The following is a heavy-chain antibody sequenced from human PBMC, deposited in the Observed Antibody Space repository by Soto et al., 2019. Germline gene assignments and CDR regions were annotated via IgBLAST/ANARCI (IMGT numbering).Heavy chain of an antibody. J-gene: IGHJ4*02. V-gene: IGHV3-23*01. Sequence: EVHLLGSGGGLVQPGGSLRLFCAASGFAFSDYAITLVRQAPGKGLEWVSDISDGDGATHYADSVKGRFTISRDDSKNTLYLQMDSLRAEDVAVYYCAKGRTFFDFWGQGTLVTVSS. CDR1: GFAFSDYA. CDR3: AKGRTFFDF. CDR2: ISDGDGAT. D-gene: IGHD3-16*01.